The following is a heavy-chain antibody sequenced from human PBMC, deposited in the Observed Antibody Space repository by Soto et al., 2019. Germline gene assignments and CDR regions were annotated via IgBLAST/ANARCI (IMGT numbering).Heavy chain of an antibody. CDR3: ARGAYSSSWHFDD. D-gene: IGHD6-13*01. V-gene: IGHV3-66*01. CDR2: FYSRGTT. CDR1: GLIVSSNY. J-gene: IGHJ4*02. Sequence: EVRLVESGGGLVQPGGSLRLSCAASGLIVSSNYMSWVRQAPGKGLEWVSVFYSRGTTNYADSVKVRFIMSRDNFKNTLTLQMSSLRAEDTAVYYCARGAYSSSWHFDDWGQGTLVTVSS.